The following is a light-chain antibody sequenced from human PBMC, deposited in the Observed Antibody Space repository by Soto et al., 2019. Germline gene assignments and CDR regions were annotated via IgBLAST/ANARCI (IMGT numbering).Light chain of an antibody. J-gene: IGLJ1*01. CDR3: CSYAGGSYV. CDR1: SSDVGGYNF. Sequence: QSVLTQPASVSGSPGQSITISCTGTSSDVGGYNFASWYQQHPGKATKLMIYDVSHRPSGVSNRFSGSKSGNTASLTISGLQAEDEADYYCCSYAGGSYVFGTGTKVTVL. V-gene: IGLV2-14*01. CDR2: DVS.